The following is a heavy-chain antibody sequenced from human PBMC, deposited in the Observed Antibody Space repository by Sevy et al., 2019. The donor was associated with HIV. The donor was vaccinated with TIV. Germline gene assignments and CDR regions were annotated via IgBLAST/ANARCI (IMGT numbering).Heavy chain of an antibody. V-gene: IGHV3-11*06. CDR2: ISTSSTYT. CDR1: GFTFSDYY. J-gene: IGHJ4*02. Sequence: GGSLRLSCSASGFTFSDYYMSWIRQAPGKGLEWVSYISTSSTYTNQADSVKGRFTISRDNANNSLYLQMNSLRAEDTAVYFCARVRYKYGSYYFDYWGQGTLVTVSS. D-gene: IGHD5-18*01. CDR3: ARVRYKYGSYYFDY.